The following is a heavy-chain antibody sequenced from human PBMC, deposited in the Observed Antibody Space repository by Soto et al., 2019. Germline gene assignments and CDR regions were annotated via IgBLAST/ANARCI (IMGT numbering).Heavy chain of an antibody. CDR2: IIPILGIA. J-gene: IGHJ6*03. Sequence: ASVKVSCKASGGTFSSYTISWVRQAPGQGLEWMGRIIPILGIANYAQKFQGRVTITADKSTSTAYMELSSLRSEDTAVYYCAGDRTLRGPYGYYYYMDVWVKGTTVSVSS. CDR3: AGDRTLRGPYGYYYYMDV. D-gene: IGHD4-17*01. CDR1: GGTFSSYT. V-gene: IGHV1-69*04.